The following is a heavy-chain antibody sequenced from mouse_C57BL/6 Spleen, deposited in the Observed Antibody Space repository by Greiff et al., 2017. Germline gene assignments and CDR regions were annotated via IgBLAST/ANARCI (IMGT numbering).Heavy chain of an antibody. D-gene: IGHD1-1*01. J-gene: IGHJ2*01. CDR3: ARGGTTVVYYFDY. CDR1: GYTFTNYW. CDR2: IYPGGGYT. Sequence: QVHVKQSGAELVRPGTSVKMSCKASGYTFTNYWIGWAKQRPGHGLEWIGDIYPGGGYTNYNEKFKGKATLTADKSSSTAYMQFSSLTSEDSAIYYCARGGTTVVYYFDYWGQGTTLKVSS. V-gene: IGHV1-63*01.